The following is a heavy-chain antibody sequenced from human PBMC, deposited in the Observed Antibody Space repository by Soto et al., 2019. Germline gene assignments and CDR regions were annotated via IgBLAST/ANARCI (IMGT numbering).Heavy chain of an antibody. CDR1: GGTFSSYA. CDR3: ARVLDYYGSGSYYYYYYGMDV. V-gene: IGHV1-69*01. J-gene: IGHJ6*02. D-gene: IGHD3-10*01. CDR2: IIPIFGTA. Sequence: QVQLVQSGAEVKKPGSSVKVSCKASGGTFSSYAISWVRQAPGQGLEWMGGIIPIFGTANYAQKYQGRVTINADESTSTAYMELSSLRSEDTAVYYCARVLDYYGSGSYYYYYYGMDVWGQGTTVTVSS.